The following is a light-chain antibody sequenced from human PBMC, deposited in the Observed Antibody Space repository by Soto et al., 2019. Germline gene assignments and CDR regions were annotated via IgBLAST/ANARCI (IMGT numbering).Light chain of an antibody. Sequence: QSVRTQPASVSGSPGQSITISCTGTSSDIGGYNYVSWYQQHPGKVPKLMIHDVSNRPSGVSNRFSGSKSGNTASLTISGLQAEDEADYYCNSYTSSNTYVFGTGTKVTVL. CDR1: SSDIGGYNY. J-gene: IGLJ1*01. V-gene: IGLV2-14*01. CDR3: NSYTSSNTYV. CDR2: DVS.